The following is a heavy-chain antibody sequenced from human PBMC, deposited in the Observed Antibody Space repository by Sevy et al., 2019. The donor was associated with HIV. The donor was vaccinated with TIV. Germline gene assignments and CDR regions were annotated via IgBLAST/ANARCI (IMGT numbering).Heavy chain of an antibody. CDR3: ARRNDFDI. CDR1: GGSINSDH. CDR2: VYYTGGT. V-gene: IGHV4-59*08. J-gene: IGHJ3*02. Sequence: SETLSLTCTVSGGSINSDHWNWIRQPPGKGLEWIGYVYYTGGTNYNPSPKNRVTISADRTKNQFSLKLTSVTAADTAVYYCARRNDFDIWGQGTMVTVSS.